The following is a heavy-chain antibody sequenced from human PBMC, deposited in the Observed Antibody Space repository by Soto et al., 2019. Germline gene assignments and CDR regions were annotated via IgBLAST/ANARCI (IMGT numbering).Heavy chain of an antibody. CDR3: ARRITIFGVVIMTEYFDY. CDR2: IYPGDSDT. J-gene: IGHJ4*02. CDR1: GYSFTSYW. D-gene: IGHD3-3*01. Sequence: GESLKISCKGSGYSFTSYWIGWVRQMPWKGLEWMGIIYPGDSDTRYSPSFQGQFTISADKSISTAYLQWSSLKASDTAMYYCARRITIFGVVIMTEYFDYWGQGTLVTVSS. V-gene: IGHV5-51*01.